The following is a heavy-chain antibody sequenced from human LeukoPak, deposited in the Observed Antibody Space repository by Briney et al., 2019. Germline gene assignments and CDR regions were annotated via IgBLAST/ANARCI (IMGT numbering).Heavy chain of an antibody. D-gene: IGHD6-13*01. CDR3: ARGPGNY. CDR1: GGSISSSSYY. J-gene: IGHJ4*02. CDR2: IYYSGST. Sequence: PSETLSLTCTVSGGSISSSSYYWGWIRQPPGKGLEWIGSIYYSGSTYYNPSLKSRVTISVDTSKNQFTLRLSSVTAADTAVYYCARGPGNYWGQGTLVTVSS. V-gene: IGHV4-39*06.